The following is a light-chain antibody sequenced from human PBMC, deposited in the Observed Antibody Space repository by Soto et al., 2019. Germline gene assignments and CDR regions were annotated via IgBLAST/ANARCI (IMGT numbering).Light chain of an antibody. J-gene: IGKJ1*01. Sequence: EIVLTQSPATQSLSPGERATLSSRASQSVSSSYLAWYQQKPGQAPRLLIYGASSRATGIPDRFSGSGSGTGFTLTISRLEPEDFAVYYCQQYGSSPPWTFGQGTKVDIK. V-gene: IGKV3-20*01. CDR3: QQYGSSPPWT. CDR2: GAS. CDR1: QSVSSSY.